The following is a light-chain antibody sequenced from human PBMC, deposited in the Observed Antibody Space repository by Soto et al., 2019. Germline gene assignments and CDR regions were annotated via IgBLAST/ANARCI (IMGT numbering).Light chain of an antibody. CDR1: SSDVGSYNL. CDR2: EGD. J-gene: IGLJ1*01. Sequence: QSALTQPASVSGSPGQSITISCTGTSSDVGSYNLVSWYQQHPGKAPKLMIYEGDKRPSGVSNRFSASKSGNTASLTISGLHTEDEADYYFSSYAASTTYVFGTGTKLTVL. V-gene: IGLV2-23*01. CDR3: SSYAASTTYV.